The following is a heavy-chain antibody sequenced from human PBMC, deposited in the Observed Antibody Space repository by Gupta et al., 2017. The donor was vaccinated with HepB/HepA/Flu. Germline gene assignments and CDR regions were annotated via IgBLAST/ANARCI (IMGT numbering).Heavy chain of an antibody. CDR1: GASFPAYN. Sequence: QVQLQQWGEGLLTPSETLSLTCAVYGASFPAYNWTWIRQSPGKGLEWIGEINHSGGTNYNPSLKGRVTIAVDTSKNQFSLRRTSVTAADTAVYYCARGIGGYWGQGNLVTVSS. CDR2: INHSGGT. CDR3: ARGIGGY. V-gene: IGHV4-34*01. J-gene: IGHJ4*02. D-gene: IGHD3-16*01.